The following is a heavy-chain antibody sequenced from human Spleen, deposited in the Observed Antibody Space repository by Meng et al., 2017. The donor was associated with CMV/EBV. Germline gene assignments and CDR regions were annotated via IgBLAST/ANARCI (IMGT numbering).Heavy chain of an antibody. D-gene: IGHD3-22*01. Sequence: QVPLQGSGPGLVKPSETLSLTCTVSGGSISSYYWGWIRQPAGKGLEWIGRIYTSGSTNYNPSLKSRVTMSVDTSKNQFSLQLNSVTPEDTAVYYCARELTMIVVVITGWFDPWGQGTLVTVSS. CDR1: GGSISSYY. CDR3: ARELTMIVVVITGWFDP. J-gene: IGHJ5*02. CDR2: IYTSGST. V-gene: IGHV4-4*07.